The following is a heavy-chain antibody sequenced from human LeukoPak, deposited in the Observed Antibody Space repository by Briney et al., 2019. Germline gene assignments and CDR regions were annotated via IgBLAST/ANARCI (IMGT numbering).Heavy chain of an antibody. D-gene: IGHD1-14*01. Sequence: SETLSLTCTVSGDSISNYYWTWIRQPPGKGLEWFGYIYYSGNTNYNPSLKSRVTISLDTSKNQFSLKLTSVTAADTAMYYCARRKARTPNYFDYWGQGALVTVSS. V-gene: IGHV4-59*08. CDR2: IYYSGNT. J-gene: IGHJ4*02. CDR1: GDSISNYY. CDR3: ARRKARTPNYFDY.